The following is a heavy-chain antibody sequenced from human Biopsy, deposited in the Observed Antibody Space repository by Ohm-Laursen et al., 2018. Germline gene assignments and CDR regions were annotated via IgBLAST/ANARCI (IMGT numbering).Heavy chain of an antibody. V-gene: IGHV1-18*01. CDR1: GYTFRSYG. Sequence: ASVKVSCKASGYTFRSYGISWVRQAPGQGLEWLGWISGQRNKTRYGQKVQGRVMMTKDTSTTTAHLELRSLRSDDTAVYYCARHSLPGLEVSWNDVFDIWGQGTVVTVS. CDR2: ISGQRNKT. CDR3: ARHSLPGLEVSWNDVFDI. D-gene: IGHD5/OR15-5a*01. J-gene: IGHJ3*02.